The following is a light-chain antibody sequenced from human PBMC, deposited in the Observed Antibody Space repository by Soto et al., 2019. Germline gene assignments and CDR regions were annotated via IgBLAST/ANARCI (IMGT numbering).Light chain of an antibody. CDR3: RQYGRSLEFA. Sequence: IVLTQSPGTLSLSPGDIATLSCRASQTVSSNFLALYQEKPGQGPRLLIYGASTRATGIPDRFSGSGSGTDFTLTISRLDPEDFAVYYCRQYGRSLEFAVGGGTKVEIK. J-gene: IGKJ4*01. CDR2: GAS. CDR1: QTVSSNF. V-gene: IGKV3-20*01.